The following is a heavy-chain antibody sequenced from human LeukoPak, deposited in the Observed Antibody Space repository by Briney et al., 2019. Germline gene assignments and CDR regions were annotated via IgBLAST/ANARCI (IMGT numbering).Heavy chain of an antibody. V-gene: IGHV4-59*01. Sequence: SETLSLTCTVSGGSLSSYSWSWVRQPPGRGLEWIGYIFYSGSTIYNPSLKSRVTISVDTSKNQFSLKLSSVTAADTAVYYCARDSETNLDYWGQGTLVTVSS. CDR1: GGSLSSYS. CDR3: ARDSETNLDY. D-gene: IGHD1-26*01. CDR2: IFYSGST. J-gene: IGHJ4*02.